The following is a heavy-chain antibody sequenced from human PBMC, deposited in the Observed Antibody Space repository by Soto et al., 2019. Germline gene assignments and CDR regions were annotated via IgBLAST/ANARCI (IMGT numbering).Heavy chain of an antibody. CDR1: GFTFSSYG. D-gene: IGHD1-26*01. CDR3: ARGKKWELLPDYYYGMDV. J-gene: IGHJ6*02. CDR2: IWYDGSNK. Sequence: PGGSLRLSCAASGFTFSSYGMHWVRQAPGKGLEWVAVIWYDGSNKYYADSVKGRLTISRDNSKNTLYLQMNSLRAEDTAVYYCARGKKWELLPDYYYGMDVWGQGTTVTVSS. V-gene: IGHV3-33*01.